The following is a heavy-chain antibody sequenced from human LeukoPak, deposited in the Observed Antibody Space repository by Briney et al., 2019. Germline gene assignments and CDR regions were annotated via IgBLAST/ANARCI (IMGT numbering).Heavy chain of an antibody. CDR1: GFTFSSYA. J-gene: IGHJ1*01. V-gene: IGHV3-30-3*01. CDR2: ISYDGSNK. Sequence: GGSLRLSCAASGFTFSSYAMHWVRQAPGKGLEWVALISYDGSNKYYADSVKGRFTISGDNSKNTLYLQMNSLRAEDTAVYYCARDGGPGTGSYYGGYFQHWGQGTLVTVSS. D-gene: IGHD3-10*01. CDR3: ARDGGPGTGSYYGGYFQH.